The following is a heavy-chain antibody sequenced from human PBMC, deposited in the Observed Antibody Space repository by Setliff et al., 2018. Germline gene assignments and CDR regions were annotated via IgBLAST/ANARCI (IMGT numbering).Heavy chain of an antibody. D-gene: IGHD3-10*01. J-gene: IGHJ6*02. CDR2: IYYSGST. V-gene: IGHV4-39*07. CDR1: GGSISSSSYY. CDR3: ARVRSYGSGNYYYYYYGMDV. Sequence: ETLSLTCTVSGGSISSSSYYWGWIRQPPGKGLEWIGSIYYSGSTYYNPSLKSRVTISVDTSKNQFSLKLSSVTAADTALYYCARVRSYGSGNYYYYYYGMDVWGQGTTVTVSS.